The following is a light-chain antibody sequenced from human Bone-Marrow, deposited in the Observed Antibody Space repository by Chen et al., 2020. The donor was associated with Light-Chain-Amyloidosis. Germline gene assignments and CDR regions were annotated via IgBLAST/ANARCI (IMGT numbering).Light chain of an antibody. CDR2: DAS. CDR1: QSISNS. J-gene: IGKJ4*01. Sequence: IVLTQSPDTLSLSPGERATLSCRASQSISNSLAWYQQKPGQAPRLLIYDASSRATGIPVRFSGSGSGTGFTLTISRLEPEDFAVYYCQRYGVFGGGTKVEIK. CDR3: QRYGV. V-gene: IGKV3-20*01.